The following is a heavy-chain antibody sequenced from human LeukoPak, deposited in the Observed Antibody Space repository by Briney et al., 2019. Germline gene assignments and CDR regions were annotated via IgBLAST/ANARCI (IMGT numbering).Heavy chain of an antibody. D-gene: IGHD3-22*01. CDR3: AKKTSYYDSSGHDY. J-gene: IGHJ4*02. Sequence: PGGSLRLSCAASGFTFDDYGMSWVRQATGKGLEWVSDINWNGGSTGYAESVKGRFTISRDNAKNSLYLQMNSLRAEDTAVYYCAKKTSYYDSSGHDYWGQGTLVTVSS. V-gene: IGHV3-20*04. CDR1: GFTFDDYG. CDR2: INWNGGST.